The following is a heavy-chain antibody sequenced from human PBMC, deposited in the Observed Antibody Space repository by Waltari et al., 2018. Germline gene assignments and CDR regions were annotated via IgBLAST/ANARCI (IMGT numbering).Heavy chain of an antibody. CDR3: ARPMYYYDSSGYYYEDAFDI. V-gene: IGHV1-8*01. D-gene: IGHD3-22*01. J-gene: IGHJ3*02. Sequence: QVQLVQSGAEVKKPGASVKVSCKASGYTFTSYDINWVRQATGQGLEWMGWMNPNSGNTGYAQKFQGRVTMTRNTSISTAYMGLSSLRSEDTAVYYCARPMYYYDSSGYYYEDAFDIWGQGTMVTVSS. CDR1: GYTFTSYD. CDR2: MNPNSGNT.